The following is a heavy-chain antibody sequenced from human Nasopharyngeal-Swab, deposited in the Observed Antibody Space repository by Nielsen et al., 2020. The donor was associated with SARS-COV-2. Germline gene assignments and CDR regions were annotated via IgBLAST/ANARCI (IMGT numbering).Heavy chain of an antibody. D-gene: IGHD6-19*01. Sequence: GESLKISCAASGFTFSNYAMTWVRQAPGRGLEWVSSISGSGAHTYYADSVKGRFTISRDNSKNTVFLQMNSLRAEDTALFFCAKDGGGWLTSGWYYLDFWGQGSQVTVSS. J-gene: IGHJ4*02. CDR1: GFTFSNYA. CDR2: ISGSGAHT. CDR3: AKDGGGWLTSGWYYLDF. V-gene: IGHV3-23*01.